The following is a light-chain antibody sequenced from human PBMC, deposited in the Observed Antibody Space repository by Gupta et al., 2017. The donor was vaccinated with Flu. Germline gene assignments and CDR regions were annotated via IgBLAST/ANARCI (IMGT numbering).Light chain of an antibody. CDR2: WAS. CDR1: QSVLYSSDNKNY. V-gene: IGKV4-1*01. J-gene: IGKJ2*01. Sequence: SLGERATINCKSSQSVLYSSDNKNYLAWYQQNPGQPPKLLIYWASTRESGVPDRFIGSGSGTDFTLTISSLQAEDVAVYYCQQEDSIPYTFGQGTKLDIK. CDR3: QQEDSIPYT.